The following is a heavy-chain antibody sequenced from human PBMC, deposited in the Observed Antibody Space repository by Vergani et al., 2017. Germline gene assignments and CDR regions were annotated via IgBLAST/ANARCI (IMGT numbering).Heavy chain of an antibody. J-gene: IGHJ3*02. D-gene: IGHD6-19*01. CDR2: ISGSGGST. CDR1: GLTFSSYA. Sequence: EVQLLESGGGLVQPGGSLRLSCAASGLTFSSYAMSWVRQAPGRGLEWVAAISGSGGSTYYADSVKCRFTSSRDNSKNTRYLQMNSVRAEDTAVYYCAKDGLYSSGWYDDAFDIWGQGTMVTVSS. CDR3: AKDGLYSSGWYDDAFDI. V-gene: IGHV3-23*01.